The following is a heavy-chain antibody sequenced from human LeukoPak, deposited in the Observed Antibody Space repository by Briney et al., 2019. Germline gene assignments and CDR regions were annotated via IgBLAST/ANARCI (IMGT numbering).Heavy chain of an antibody. Sequence: ASVKVSCKASGGTFSSYAISWVRQAPGQGLEWMGRIIPILGIANYAQKFQGRVTITADKSTSTAYMELSSLRSEDTAVYYCAKDGDVLGLEWFNFDYWGQGTLVTVSS. D-gene: IGHD3-3*01. CDR2: IIPILGIA. CDR1: GGTFSSYA. V-gene: IGHV1-69*04. CDR3: AKDGDVLGLEWFNFDY. J-gene: IGHJ4*02.